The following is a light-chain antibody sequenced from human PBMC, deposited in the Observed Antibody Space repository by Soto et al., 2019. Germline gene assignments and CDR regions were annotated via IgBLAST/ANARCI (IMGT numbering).Light chain of an antibody. CDR1: SSTIGAGYD. V-gene: IGLV1-40*01. CDR2: GNS. J-gene: IGLJ3*02. Sequence: QSVLTQPPSVSGAPGQRVTISGTGTSSTIGAGYDVHGYQQLPGTAPKLLIYGNSNRPSGVPDRFSGSKSGTSASLAITGLQAEDEADYYCQSYDSSLSGSVFGGGTKLTVL. CDR3: QSYDSSLSGSV.